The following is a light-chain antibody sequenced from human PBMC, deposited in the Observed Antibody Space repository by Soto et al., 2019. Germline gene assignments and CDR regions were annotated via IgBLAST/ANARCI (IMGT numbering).Light chain of an antibody. J-gene: IGKJ3*01. CDR2: GAS. Sequence: EIVMTQSPATLSVSPGESATISCRASQSVSSNLAWYQQKPGQAPRLLIYGASTRATGIPARFSGSGSGTEVTLTISSLHSEDFAVYYCQQYNNWSPFSFGPGTKVDIK. V-gene: IGKV3-15*01. CDR3: QQYNNWSPFS. CDR1: QSVSSN.